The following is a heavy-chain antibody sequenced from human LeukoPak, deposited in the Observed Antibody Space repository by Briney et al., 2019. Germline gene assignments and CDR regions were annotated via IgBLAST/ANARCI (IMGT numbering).Heavy chain of an antibody. V-gene: IGHV3-30*18. D-gene: IGHD2-21*01. Sequence: PGGSLRLSCAASGFTFSSYGMHWVRQAPGKGLEWVAVISYDGSNKYYADSVKGRFTISRDNSKNTLHLQMNSLRVEDTAVYYCTKVQRDIVVVIAIFSFDFWGQGTLVTVSS. CDR2: ISYDGSNK. J-gene: IGHJ4*02. CDR1: GFTFSSYG. CDR3: TKVQRDIVVVIAIFSFDF.